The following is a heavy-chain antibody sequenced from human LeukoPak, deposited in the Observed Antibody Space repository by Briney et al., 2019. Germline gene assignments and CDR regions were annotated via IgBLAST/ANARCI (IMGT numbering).Heavy chain of an antibody. Sequence: PSETLSLTCTVSGGSISSGDSYWNWIRQPPGKGLEWIGYIYSSGSTYYNPSLKSRVTISVDTSKNQFSLKLSSVTAADTAVYYCARVDPFGVLGFMDVWGRGTTVTVSS. CDR3: ARVDPFGVLGFMDV. V-gene: IGHV4-30-4*01. CDR2: IYSSGST. D-gene: IGHD3-10*01. CDR1: GGSISSGDSY. J-gene: IGHJ6*03.